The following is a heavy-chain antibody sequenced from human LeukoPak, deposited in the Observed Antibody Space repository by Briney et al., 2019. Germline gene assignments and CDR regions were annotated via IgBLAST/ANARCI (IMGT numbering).Heavy chain of an antibody. V-gene: IGHV4-31*03. CDR1: GGSISSGGYY. CDR2: IYYSGST. J-gene: IGHJ4*02. D-gene: IGHD2-21*02. CDR3: ARAVVTAIMGWYYFDY. Sequence: SQTLSLTCTVSGGSISSGGYYWRWIRQHPGKGLEWIGYIYYSGSTYYNPSLKSRVTISVDTSKNQFSLKLSSVTAADTAVYYCARAVVTAIMGWYYFDYWGQGTLVTVSS.